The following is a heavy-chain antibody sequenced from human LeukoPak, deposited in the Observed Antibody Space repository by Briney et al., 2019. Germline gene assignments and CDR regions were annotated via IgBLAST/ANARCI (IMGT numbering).Heavy chain of an antibody. CDR2: IGYDGTNE. CDR1: GFTFSSYG. Sequence: GGSLRLSCAASGFTFSSYGMHWVRQAPGKGLEWVALIGYDGTNEYYADSVKGRFTISRDNSKNTLYLQMNSLRAEDTAVYYCAKRTSGSSWYSSDYWGQGTLVTVSS. V-gene: IGHV3-30*02. D-gene: IGHD6-13*01. CDR3: AKRTSGSSWYSSDY. J-gene: IGHJ4*02.